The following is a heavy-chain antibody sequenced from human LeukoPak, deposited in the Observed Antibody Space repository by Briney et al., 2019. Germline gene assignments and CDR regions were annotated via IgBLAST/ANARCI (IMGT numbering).Heavy chain of an antibody. J-gene: IGHJ6*03. D-gene: IGHD6-19*01. CDR1: GGSFSGYY. CDR2: INHSGST. V-gene: IGHV4-34*01. Sequence: SETLSLTCAVYGGSFSGYYWSWIRQPPGKRLEWIGEINHSGSTNYNPSLKSRVTMSVDTSKNQFSLKLSSVTAADTAVYYCARDKPVDSSGWYWPSGYYYYYYMDVWGKGTTVTISS. CDR3: ARDKPVDSSGWYWPSGYYYYYYMDV.